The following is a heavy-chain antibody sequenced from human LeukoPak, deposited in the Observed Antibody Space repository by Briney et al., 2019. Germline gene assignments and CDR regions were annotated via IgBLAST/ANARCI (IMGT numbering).Heavy chain of an antibody. V-gene: IGHV3-11*06. J-gene: IGHJ5*02. CDR3: AREILGAATALDL. CDR1: FTFSDYY. D-gene: IGHD1-26*01. Sequence: GGSLRLSCVGFTFSDYYMSWIRQAPGKGLEWVSYTSSSSSYTNYADSVKGRFTISRDDAQNSLYLQMNSLRAEDTAVYYCAREILGAATALDLWGQGTLVTVSS. CDR2: TSSSSSYT.